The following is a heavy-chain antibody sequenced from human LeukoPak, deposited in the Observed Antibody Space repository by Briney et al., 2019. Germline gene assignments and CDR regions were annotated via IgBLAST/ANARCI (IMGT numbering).Heavy chain of an antibody. CDR3: ARDHSAGLFYFEY. CDR1: GFTFSSYS. J-gene: IGHJ4*02. CDR2: IWFDGGKK. D-gene: IGHD2-15*01. V-gene: IGHV3-33*08. Sequence: PGGSLRLSCAASGFTFSSYSMNWVRQAPGKGLEWVAVIWFDGGKKYYADSVKGRFTISRDNSKNTLYLQMNSLRVEDTAVYYCARDHSAGLFYFEYWGQGVLVSVPS.